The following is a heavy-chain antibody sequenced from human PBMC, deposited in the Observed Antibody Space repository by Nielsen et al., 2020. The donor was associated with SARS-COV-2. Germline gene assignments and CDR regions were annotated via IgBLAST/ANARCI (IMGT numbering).Heavy chain of an antibody. J-gene: IGHJ4*02. D-gene: IGHD3-22*01. CDR2: INACNGNT. Sequence: SVTVSCKPSVYSFTSSAMHWVRQAPSQSLDLMGWINACNGNTKYSQKFQGRVTITRDTSASTAYMELSSLRSEDTAVYYCARDRSGYYSDYFDYWGQGTLVTVSS. V-gene: IGHV1-3*01. CDR1: VYSFTSSA. CDR3: ARDRSGYYSDYFDY.